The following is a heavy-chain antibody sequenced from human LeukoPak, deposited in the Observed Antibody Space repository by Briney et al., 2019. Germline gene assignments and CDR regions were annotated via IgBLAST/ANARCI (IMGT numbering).Heavy chain of an antibody. CDR3: ARAGYSGYDYPLDAFDI. J-gene: IGHJ3*02. D-gene: IGHD5-12*01. CDR1: GYTFICYY. CDR2: INPNSGGT. V-gene: IGHV1-2*02. Sequence: ASVKVSCKASGYTFICYYMHLVRQAPGQGLEWMGWINPNSGGTNYAQKVQGRVTMTRDTSISTAYMELSRLRSDDTAVYYCARAGYSGYDYPLDAFDIWGQGTMVTVSS.